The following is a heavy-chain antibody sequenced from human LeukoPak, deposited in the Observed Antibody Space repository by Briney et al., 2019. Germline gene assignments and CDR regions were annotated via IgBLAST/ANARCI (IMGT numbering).Heavy chain of an antibody. V-gene: IGHV1-69*13. CDR1: GGTFSSYA. Sequence: SVKVSCKASGGTFSSYAISWVRQAPGQGLEWVGGIIPIFGTANYAQKFQGRVTITADESTSTAYMELSSLRSEDTAVYYCARDAYCGGDCYPPLWGQGTLVTVSS. CDR2: IIPIFGTA. D-gene: IGHD2-21*01. J-gene: IGHJ4*02. CDR3: ARDAYCGGDCYPPL.